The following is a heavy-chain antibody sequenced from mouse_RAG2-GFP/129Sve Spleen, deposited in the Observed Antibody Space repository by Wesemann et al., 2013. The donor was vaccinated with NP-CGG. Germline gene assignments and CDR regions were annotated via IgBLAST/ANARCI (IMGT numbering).Heavy chain of an antibody. D-gene: IGHD1-2*01. CDR3: ASYYGYYFDY. V-gene: IGHV3-8*02. J-gene: IGHJ2*01. CDR2: ISYSGST. Sequence: EYAGYISYSGSTYYNPSLKSRISITRDTSKNQYYLQLNSVTTEDTATYYCASYYGYYFDYWGQGTTLTVSS.